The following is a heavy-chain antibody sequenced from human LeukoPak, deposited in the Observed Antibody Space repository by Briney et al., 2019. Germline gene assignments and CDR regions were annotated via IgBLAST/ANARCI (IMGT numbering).Heavy chain of an antibody. CDR3: AGGASEYSSSGDFAF. V-gene: IGHV3-48*01. CDR1: GFTFNSYS. CDR2: ISSSSSTI. J-gene: IGHJ4*02. Sequence: GGSLRLSCAASGFTFNSYSMNWVRQAPGKGLEWVSYISSSSSTIYYADSVKGRFTISRDNAKNSLYLQMNSLSADDTAVYYCAGGASEYSSSGDFAFWGQGTLVTVSS. D-gene: IGHD6-6*01.